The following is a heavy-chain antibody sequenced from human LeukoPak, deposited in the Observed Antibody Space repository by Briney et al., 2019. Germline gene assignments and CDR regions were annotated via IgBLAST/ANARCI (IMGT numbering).Heavy chain of an antibody. Sequence: PSQTLSLTCTVSGDSISSGGFYWSWIRQPPGKGLEWIGYIYYSGSTYYNPSLKSRVTISVDTSKNQFSLKLSSVTAADTAVYYCARDSSRSTVTTEADYWGQGTLVTVSS. D-gene: IGHD4-17*01. J-gene: IGHJ4*02. V-gene: IGHV4-31*03. CDR1: GDSISSGGFY. CDR3: ARDSSRSTVTTEADY. CDR2: IYYSGST.